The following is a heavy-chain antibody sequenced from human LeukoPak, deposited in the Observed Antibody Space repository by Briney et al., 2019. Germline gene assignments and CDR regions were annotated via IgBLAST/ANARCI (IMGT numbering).Heavy chain of an antibody. J-gene: IGHJ4*02. D-gene: IGHD6-13*01. CDR1: GGSIISGGYY. Sequence: SETLSLTCTVSGGSIISGGYYWIWIRQHPGKGLEWIGYIYYSGSTYYNPSLKSRVTISVDTSKNQFSLKLSSVTAADTAVYYCAREGIAAPFDYWGQGTLVTVSS. CDR2: IYYSGST. V-gene: IGHV4-31*03. CDR3: AREGIAAPFDY.